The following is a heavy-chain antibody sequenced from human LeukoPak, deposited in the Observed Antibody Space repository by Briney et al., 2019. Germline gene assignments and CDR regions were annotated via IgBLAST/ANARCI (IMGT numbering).Heavy chain of an antibody. V-gene: IGHV4-4*07. D-gene: IGHD1-1*01. J-gene: IGHJ5*02. CDR1: GGSISSYY. CDR2: IYTSGST. Sequence: SETLSVTCTVSGGSISSYYWSWIRQPAGKGLEWIGRIYTSGSTNYNPSLKSRVTMSVDTSKNQFSLKLSSVTAADTAVYYCARDPRYNWNDGWFDPWGQGTLVTVSS. CDR3: ARDPRYNWNDGWFDP.